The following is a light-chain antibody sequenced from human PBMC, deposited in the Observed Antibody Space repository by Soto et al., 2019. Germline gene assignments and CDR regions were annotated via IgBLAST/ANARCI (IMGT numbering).Light chain of an antibody. V-gene: IGKV1-39*01. CDR2: AAS. CDR3: QQSYSTTWT. J-gene: IGKJ1*01. Sequence: DIQMTQSPCSLSASVGDRVTITCGASQNIDHHLNWYQHKPGSAPRLLMDAASRMQSGVPSRFSGSGTGTEFALIINSLQPEDFAPYYCQQSYSTTWTLGQGTRVEVK. CDR1: QNIDHH.